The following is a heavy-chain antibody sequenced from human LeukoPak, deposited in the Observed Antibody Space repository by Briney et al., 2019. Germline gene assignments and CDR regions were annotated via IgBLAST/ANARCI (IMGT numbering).Heavy chain of an antibody. J-gene: IGHJ4*02. D-gene: IGHD3-22*01. CDR3: ATSITMIVV. Sequence: PGGSLRLSCAASGFTFSSYAMSWVRQAPGKGLEWVSVIYSGGSTYYADSVKGRFTISRDNSKNTLYLQMNSLRAEDTAVYYCATSITMIVVWGQGTLVTVSS. CDR1: GFTFSSYA. V-gene: IGHV3-53*01. CDR2: IYSGGST.